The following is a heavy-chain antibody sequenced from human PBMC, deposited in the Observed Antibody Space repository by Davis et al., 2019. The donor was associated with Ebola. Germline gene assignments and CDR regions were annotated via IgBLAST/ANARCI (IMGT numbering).Heavy chain of an antibody. CDR3: AKGGVWWDDRNDFDY. D-gene: IGHD1-14*01. CDR2: LWYDGSNK. V-gene: IGHV3-33*06. J-gene: IGHJ4*02. Sequence: PGGSLRLSCAASGFTFSSYGMHGVRQAPGKVLEWVAVLWYDGSNKYYADSVTGRFTISRDNSKNTLYLQMNSLRAEDTAVYYCAKGGVWWDDRNDFDYWGQGTLVTVSS. CDR1: GFTFSSYG.